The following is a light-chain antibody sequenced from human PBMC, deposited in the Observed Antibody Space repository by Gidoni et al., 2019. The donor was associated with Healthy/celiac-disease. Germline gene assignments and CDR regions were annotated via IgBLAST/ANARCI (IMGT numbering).Light chain of an antibody. CDR3: QTWSTGVWV. CDR2: LNSDCSH. V-gene: IGLV4-69*01. CDR1: SGHSSNA. Sequence: LVLTQSLSPHASLGAPVTLTCTLSSGHSSNATASHQQQPEKGPRYLMNLNSDCSHSKGDGIPDRFSGSSSGAERYLTISSLQSEDDAYYYCQTWSTGVWVFGGGTKLTVL. J-gene: IGLJ3*02.